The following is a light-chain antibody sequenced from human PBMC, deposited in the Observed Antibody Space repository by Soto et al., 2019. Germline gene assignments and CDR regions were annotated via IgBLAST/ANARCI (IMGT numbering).Light chain of an antibody. CDR3: QQYHTYWA. CDR1: QSISSW. CDR2: DAS. J-gene: IGKJ1*01. Sequence: DIQMTQSPSTLSASVGDRVTITCRASQSISSWLAWYQKKPGKAPKLLIYDASNLQSGVPSRFSGSGSGTEFTLTISSLQPDDFATYYRQQYHTYWAFGQGTKVEIK. V-gene: IGKV1-5*01.